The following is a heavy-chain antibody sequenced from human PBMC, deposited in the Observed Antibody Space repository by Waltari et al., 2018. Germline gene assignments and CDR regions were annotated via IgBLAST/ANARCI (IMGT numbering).Heavy chain of an antibody. CDR2: ISWDGGRT. J-gene: IGHJ4*02. D-gene: IGHD3-16*02. V-gene: IGHV3-43D*03. CDR1: GFPLDDYA. CDR3: AKAPTDYIWGSYRLDY. Sequence: EVQLVESGGVVVQPGGSLRLSCSASGFPLDDYAMHWVRQAPGKGLEWVSLISWDGGRTYYADSVKGRFTISRDNSKNSLYLQMNSLRAEDTALYYCAKAPTDYIWGSYRLDYWGQGTLVTVSS.